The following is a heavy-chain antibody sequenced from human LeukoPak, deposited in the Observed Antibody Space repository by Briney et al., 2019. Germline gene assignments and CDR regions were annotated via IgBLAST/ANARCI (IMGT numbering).Heavy chain of an antibody. D-gene: IGHD3-10*01. CDR2: IYSGGST. J-gene: IGHJ4*02. Sequence: LEWVSVIYSGGSTYYADSVKGRFTISRDNSKNTLYLQMNSLRAEDTAVYYCARDREFDYWGQGTLVTVSS. CDR3: ARDREFDY. V-gene: IGHV3-53*01.